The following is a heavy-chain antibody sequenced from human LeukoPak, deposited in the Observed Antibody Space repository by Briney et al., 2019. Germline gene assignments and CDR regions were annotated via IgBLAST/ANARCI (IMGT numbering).Heavy chain of an antibody. D-gene: IGHD6-25*01. Sequence: SETLPLTCTVSGGSISSYYWSWIRQPPGKGLEWIGYIYYSGSTNYNPSLKSRVTISVDTSKNQFSLKLSSVTAADTAVYYCARQRGHFQHWGQGTLVTVSS. CDR1: GGSISSYY. V-gene: IGHV4-59*01. CDR3: ARQRGHFQH. J-gene: IGHJ1*01. CDR2: IYYSGST.